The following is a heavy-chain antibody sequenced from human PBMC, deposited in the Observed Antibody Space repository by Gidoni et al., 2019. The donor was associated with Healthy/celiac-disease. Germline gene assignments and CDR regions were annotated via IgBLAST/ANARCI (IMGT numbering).Heavy chain of an antibody. CDR1: GFTFRSYA. V-gene: IGHV3-30-3*01. J-gene: IGHJ5*02. CDR2: ISYDGSNK. CDR3: ARDRGSRVVVVAAARGNWFDP. Sequence: QVQLVESGGGVVQPGRSLRLSCAASGFTFRSYAIPWVRQAPGKGLEWVAVISYDGSNKYYADSVKGRFTISRDNSKNTLYLQMNSLRAEDTAVYYCARDRGSRVVVVAAARGNWFDPWGQGTLVTVSS. D-gene: IGHD2-15*01.